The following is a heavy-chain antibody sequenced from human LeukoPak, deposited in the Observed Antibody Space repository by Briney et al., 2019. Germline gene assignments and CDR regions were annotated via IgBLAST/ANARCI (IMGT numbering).Heavy chain of an antibody. V-gene: IGHV3-15*01. CDR1: GFTFSNAW. Sequence: GGALRLSCAASGFTFSNAWMSLVRQAPGKGLEWVGRIKSKTDGGTTDYAAPVKGRFTISRDDSKNTLYLQMNSLNTEDTAVSYCKSAGDYYGMDVWGQGTTVTVSS. CDR3: KSAGDYYGMDV. J-gene: IGHJ6*02. CDR2: IKSKTDGGTT. D-gene: IGHD3-10*01.